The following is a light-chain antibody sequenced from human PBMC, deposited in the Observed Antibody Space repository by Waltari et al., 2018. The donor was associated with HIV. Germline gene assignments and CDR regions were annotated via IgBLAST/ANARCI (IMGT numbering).Light chain of an antibody. J-gene: IGLJ2*01. CDR3: SSYAGSKVL. Sequence: QSALTHPPSASGSPGQSVTISCTGTSSDVGAYNYVSWYQQYPGKAPKLMIYEVTKRPSGVPERFSGSKSGNTASLTVSGLQAEDEADYYCSSYAGSKVLFGGGTELTVL. V-gene: IGLV2-8*01. CDR1: SSDVGAYNY. CDR2: EVT.